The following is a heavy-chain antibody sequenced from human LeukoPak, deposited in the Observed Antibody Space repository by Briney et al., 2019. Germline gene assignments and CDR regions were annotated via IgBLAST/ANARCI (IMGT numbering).Heavy chain of an antibody. V-gene: IGHV4-38-2*02. Sequence: SETLSLTCTVSGYSISSGYYWGWIRQPPGKGLEWIGEINHSGSTSYNPSLKSRVTISVDTSKNQFSLKLSSVTAADTAVYYCARRRRYYDSSGRPFDYWGQGTLVTVSS. CDR3: ARRRRYYDSSGRPFDY. CDR2: INHSGST. CDR1: GYSISSGYY. D-gene: IGHD3-22*01. J-gene: IGHJ4*02.